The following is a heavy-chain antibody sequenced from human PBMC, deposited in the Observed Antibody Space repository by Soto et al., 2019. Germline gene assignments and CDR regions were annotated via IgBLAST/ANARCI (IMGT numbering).Heavy chain of an antibody. D-gene: IGHD3-16*01. CDR3: ARVGQVISIDY. CDR2: MSSSSTYT. V-gene: IGHV3-21*01. CDR1: VFTLGSYA. J-gene: IGHJ4*02. Sequence: GSLRLSCAASVFTLGSYAMNWVRQAPGKGLDWVSSMSSSSTYTYYADSVKGRFTISRDNAKNSLFLQMNSLRAEDTAVYYCARVGQVISIDYWGQGTLVTVSS.